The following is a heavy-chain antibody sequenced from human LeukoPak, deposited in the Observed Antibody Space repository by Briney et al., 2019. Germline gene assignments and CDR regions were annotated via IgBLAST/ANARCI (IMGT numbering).Heavy chain of an antibody. CDR2: ISAYNGNT. CDR3: ARDSPYDILTGYYPNDAFDI. V-gene: IGHV1-18*01. Sequence: GASVKVSCKASGYTFTSYGISWVRQAPGQGLEWMGWISAYNGNTNYAQKLQGRVTMTTDTSTSTAYMELRSLRSDDTAVYYCARDSPYDILTGYYPNDAFDIWGQGTMVTVSS. J-gene: IGHJ3*02. D-gene: IGHD3-9*01. CDR1: GYTFTSYG.